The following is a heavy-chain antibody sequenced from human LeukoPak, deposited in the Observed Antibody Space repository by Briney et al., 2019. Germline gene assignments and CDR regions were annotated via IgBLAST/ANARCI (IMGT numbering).Heavy chain of an antibody. D-gene: IGHD4-17*01. J-gene: IGHJ4*02. CDR3: ARYSYGDYAVSY. CDR2: IYPGDSDT. CDR1: GYSFTSYW. Sequence: GEYLKISCKGSGYSFTSYWIGWVRQLPGRGLDWMGIIYPGDSDTRYSPSFQGQVTISADKSISTAYLQWSSLKASDTAMYDCARYSYGDYAVSYWGQGTLVTVSP. V-gene: IGHV5-51*01.